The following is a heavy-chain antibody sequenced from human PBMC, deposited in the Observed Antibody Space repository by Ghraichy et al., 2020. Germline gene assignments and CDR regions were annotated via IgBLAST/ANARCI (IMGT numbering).Heavy chain of an antibody. D-gene: IGHD2-2*01. J-gene: IGHJ6*02. CDR3: ARAGYCSSTSCYLDYYYGMDV. CDR1: GFTFSSYS. Sequence: GGSLRLSCAASGFTFSSYSMNWVRQAPGKGLEWVSYISSSSSTIYYADSVKGRFTISRDNAKNSLYLRMNSLRDEDTAVYYCARAGYCSSTSCYLDYYYGMDVWGQGTTVTVSS. CDR2: ISSSSSTI. V-gene: IGHV3-48*02.